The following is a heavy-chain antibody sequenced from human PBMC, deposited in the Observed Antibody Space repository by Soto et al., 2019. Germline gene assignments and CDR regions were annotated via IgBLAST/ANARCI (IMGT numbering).Heavy chain of an antibody. J-gene: IGHJ4*02. Sequence: SVKVSCKASGGTFSGYAISWVRQAPGQGLEWMGGIIPIFGTANYAQKFQGRVTITADKSTSTAYMELSSLRSEDTAVYYCARGSAAGSQYGDFDYWGQGTLVTVSS. V-gene: IGHV1-69*06. CDR2: IIPIFGTA. D-gene: IGHD6-13*01. CDR3: ARGSAAGSQYGDFDY. CDR1: GGTFSGYA.